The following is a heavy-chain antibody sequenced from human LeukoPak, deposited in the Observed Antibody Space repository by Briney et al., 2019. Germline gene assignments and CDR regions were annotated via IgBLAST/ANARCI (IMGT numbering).Heavy chain of an antibody. J-gene: IGHJ4*02. CDR3: AREEWLVLDY. CDR2: IYHSGST. D-gene: IGHD6-19*01. CDR1: GGSFSGYY. Sequence: PSETLSLTCAVYGGSFSGYYWSWIRQPPGKGLEWIGEIYHSGSTNYNPSLKSRVTISVDKSKNQFSLKLSSVTAADTAVYYCAREEWLVLDYWGQGTLVTVSS. V-gene: IGHV4-34*01.